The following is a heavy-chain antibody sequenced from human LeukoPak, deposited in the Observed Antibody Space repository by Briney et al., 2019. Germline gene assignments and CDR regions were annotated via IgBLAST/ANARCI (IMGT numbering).Heavy chain of an antibody. J-gene: IGHJ5*02. CDR1: GFTVSSSY. CDR3: ARDRAGAGNGNWFDP. D-gene: IGHD6-19*01. CDR2: IYSGGRT. V-gene: IGHV3-53*01. Sequence: GGSLRLSCEASGFTVSSSYMSWVRQAPGKGLEWVSIIYSGGRTKYAESLKGRFNIFRDNSKNSVYLQMNSLRPEDTAVYYCARDRAGAGNGNWFDPWGQGTLVTVSS.